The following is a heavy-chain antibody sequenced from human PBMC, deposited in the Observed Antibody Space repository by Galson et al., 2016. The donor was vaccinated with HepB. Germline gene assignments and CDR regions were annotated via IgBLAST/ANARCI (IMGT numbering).Heavy chain of an antibody. J-gene: IGHJ3*02. V-gene: IGHV4-61*01. CDR3: ARDRRPYYSDSSGYLDYAFHI. Sequence: ETLSLTCTVSGGSVSSGSYYWSWIRQPPGKGLEWIGNIYYIVSTNYNPSLKGRVTISVDTSKNQFSLKLSSVTAADTAVYYCARDRRPYYSDSSGYLDYAFHIWGQGTMVTVSS. CDR2: IYYIVST. D-gene: IGHD3-22*01. CDR1: GGSVSSGSYY.